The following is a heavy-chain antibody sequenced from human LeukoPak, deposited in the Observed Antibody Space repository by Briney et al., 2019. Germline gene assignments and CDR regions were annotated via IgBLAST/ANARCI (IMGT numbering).Heavy chain of an antibody. D-gene: IGHD6-13*01. CDR3: ARDRATGSSWYVRWFDP. J-gene: IGHJ5*02. CDR2: INPNSGGT. V-gene: IGHV1-2*02. Sequence: GASVKVSCKASGYTFTSHYMHWVRQAPGQGLEWMGWINPNSGGTNYAQKFQGRVTMTRDTSISTAYMELSGLSSDDTAVYYCARDRATGSSWYVRWFDPWGQGTLVTVSS. CDR1: GYTFTSHY.